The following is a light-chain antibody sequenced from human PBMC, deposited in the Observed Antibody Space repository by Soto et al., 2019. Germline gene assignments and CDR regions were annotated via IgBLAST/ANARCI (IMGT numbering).Light chain of an antibody. CDR1: QSVRSTY. J-gene: IGKJ2*01. V-gene: IGKV3-20*01. Sequence: EIVLTQSPGTLSLSPGERATLSCRASQSVRSTYLAWYQQRPGQAPSVLIYGASNRATGSPDRFSGSGSGTDFTLTINSLQPDDFAPYYCQHYGNSLSYTFGQGTKLEIK. CDR2: GAS. CDR3: QHYGNSLSYT.